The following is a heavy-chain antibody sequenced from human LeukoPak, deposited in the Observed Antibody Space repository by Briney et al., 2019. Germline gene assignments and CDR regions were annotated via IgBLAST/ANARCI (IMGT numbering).Heavy chain of an antibody. CDR1: GFTFSSYA. CDR2: ISGSGGST. J-gene: IGHJ4*02. V-gene: IGHV3-23*01. D-gene: IGHD3-22*01. Sequence: AGGSLRLSCAASGFTFSSYAMSWVRQAPGKGLEWVSAISGSGGSTYYADSVKGRFTISRDNSKNTLYLQMNSLRAEDTAVYYCAKDLKAVEWLLLAYFDYWGQGTLVTVSS. CDR3: AKDLKAVEWLLLAYFDY.